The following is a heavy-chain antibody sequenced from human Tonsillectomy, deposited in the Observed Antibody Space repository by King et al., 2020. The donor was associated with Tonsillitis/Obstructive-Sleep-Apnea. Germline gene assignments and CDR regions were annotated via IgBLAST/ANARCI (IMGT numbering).Heavy chain of an antibody. CDR3: ARATLDYYHNYMDG. V-gene: IGHV3-7*01. J-gene: IGHJ6*03. CDR1: RFTFSSYW. Sequence: VQLVESGGGLVQPGGSLRLSCAASRFTFSSYWMTWVRQAPGKGLEWVANIKQDGNEKYYVDSVKGRFTISRDNAENSLYLQMNSLRAEDTAVYHCARATLDYYHNYMDGWGQGTPVTVSS. CDR2: IKQDGNEK.